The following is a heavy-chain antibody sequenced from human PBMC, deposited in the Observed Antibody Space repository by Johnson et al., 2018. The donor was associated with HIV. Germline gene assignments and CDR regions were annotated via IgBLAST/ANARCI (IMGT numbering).Heavy chain of an antibody. D-gene: IGHD1-14*01. V-gene: IGHV3-23*04. J-gene: IGHJ3*02. CDR3: ARGFHRGGAFDI. Sequence: VQLVESGGGLVQPGGSLRLSCAASGFTFSSYAMSWVRQAPGKGLEWVSAISGSGGSTYYADSVKGRFTISRDNAKNSLYLQMNSLRAEDTAVYYCARGFHRGGAFDIWGQGTMVTVSS. CDR1: GFTFSSYA. CDR2: ISGSGGST.